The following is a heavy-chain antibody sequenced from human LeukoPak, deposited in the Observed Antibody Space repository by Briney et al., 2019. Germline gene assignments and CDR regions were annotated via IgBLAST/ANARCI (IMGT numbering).Heavy chain of an antibody. J-gene: IGHJ6*02. V-gene: IGHV1-69*01. Sequence: ASVKVSCKASGGTFSSYAISWVRQAPGQGLEWMGGIIPIFGTANYAQKFQGRVTITADEPTSTAYMELSSLRSEDTAVYYCARVSGSGTNYYYYYGMDVWGQGTTVTVSS. CDR2: IIPIFGTA. D-gene: IGHD3-10*01. CDR1: GGTFSSYA. CDR3: ARVSGSGTNYYYYYGMDV.